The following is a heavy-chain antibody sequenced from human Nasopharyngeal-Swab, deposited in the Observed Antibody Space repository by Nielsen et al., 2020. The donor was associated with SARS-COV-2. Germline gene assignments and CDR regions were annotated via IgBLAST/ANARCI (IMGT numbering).Heavy chain of an antibody. CDR1: GFTFSSYA. CDR3: AKLDIGGWLGTTTGYFDY. D-gene: IGHD1-26*01. V-gene: IGHV3-23*01. Sequence: GESLKISCAASGFTFSSYAMSWVRQAPGKGLEWVSAISGSGRSTYYADSVKGRFTISRDNSKNTLYLQMNSLRAEDTAVYFCAKLDIGGWLGTTTGYFDYWGQGTLVTGSS. CDR2: ISGSGRST. J-gene: IGHJ4*02.